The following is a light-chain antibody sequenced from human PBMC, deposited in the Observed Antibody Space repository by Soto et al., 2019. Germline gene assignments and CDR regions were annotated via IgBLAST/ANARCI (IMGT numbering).Light chain of an antibody. Sequence: QSVLTQPPSASGTPGQRVTISCSGSSSNIGTNTVNWYQQLPGSAPQLLPYSTNQRPSGVPGRFSGSKSGTSASLAISGLQSDDEADYYCAAWDGSLNVVLFGGGTKLTVL. J-gene: IGLJ2*01. CDR1: SSNIGTNT. CDR2: STN. CDR3: AAWDGSLNVVL. V-gene: IGLV1-44*01.